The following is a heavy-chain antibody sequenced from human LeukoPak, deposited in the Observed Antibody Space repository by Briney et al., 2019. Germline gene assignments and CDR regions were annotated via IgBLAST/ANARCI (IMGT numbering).Heavy chain of an antibody. V-gene: IGHV3-74*01. CDR3: ARGVGGYSYGYLGY. J-gene: IGHJ4*02. Sequence: GGSLRLSCAASGLTFSSYWMHWVRQAPGKGLVWVSRINSDGSSTSYADSVKGRFTISRDNAKNTLYLQMNSLRAEDTAVYYCARGVGGYSYGYLGYWGQGTLVTVSS. CDR1: GLTFSSYW. D-gene: IGHD5-18*01. CDR2: INSDGSST.